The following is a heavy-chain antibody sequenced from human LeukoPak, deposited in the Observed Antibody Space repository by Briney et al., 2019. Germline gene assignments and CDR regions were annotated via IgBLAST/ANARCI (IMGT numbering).Heavy chain of an antibody. V-gene: IGHV3-23*01. CDR1: GVTFSRYA. J-gene: IGHJ1*01. Sequence: GGSLRLSCTPSGVTFSRYAVSWVRQAPGKGLEWVSAISGSGGSRYYADSVKGRFTISRDNSKNTLYLQMNSLRAEDTAVYYCAKDQSGDQHWGQGTLVTVSS. D-gene: IGHD3-3*01. CDR3: AKDQSGDQH. CDR2: ISGSGGSR.